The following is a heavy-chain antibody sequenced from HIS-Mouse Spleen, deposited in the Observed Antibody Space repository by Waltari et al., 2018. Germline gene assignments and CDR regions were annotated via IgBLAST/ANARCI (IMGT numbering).Heavy chain of an antibody. V-gene: IGHV4-39*07. J-gene: IGHJ4*02. D-gene: IGHD4-4*01. CDR1: GGSISSSSYY. Sequence: QLQLQESGPGLVKPSETLSLTCTVSGGSISSSSYYWGWIRQPPGKGLEWIGSIYYSGSTYYNPSLKSRVTISVDTSKNQFSLKLSSVTAADTAVYYCARGYSNYVPYFDYWGQGTLVTVSS. CDR3: ARGYSNYVPYFDY. CDR2: IYYSGST.